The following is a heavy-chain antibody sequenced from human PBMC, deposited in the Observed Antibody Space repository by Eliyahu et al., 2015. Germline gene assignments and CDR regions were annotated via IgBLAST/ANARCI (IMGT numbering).Heavy chain of an antibody. J-gene: IGHJ4*02. Sequence: QVQLVQSGAEVKKPGASVKVSCKASGYSFTEYVMXWVRXXPGQRLXWMGWINAGNGNTKYSQKFQGRVTVTRDTSATTAYMELSSLRSEDTAVYYCARELVSEVNIGPFARSTAVAGTFDYWGQGTLVTVSS. V-gene: IGHV1-3*01. CDR2: INAGNGNT. D-gene: IGHD6-19*01. CDR1: GYSFTEYV. CDR3: ARELVSEVNIGPFARSTAVAGTFDY.